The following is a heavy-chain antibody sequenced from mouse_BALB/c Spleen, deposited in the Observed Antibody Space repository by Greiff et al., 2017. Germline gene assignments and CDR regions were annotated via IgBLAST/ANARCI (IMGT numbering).Heavy chain of an antibody. D-gene: IGHD2-4*01. Sequence: EVQVVESGGGLVQPGGSRKLSCAASGFTFSSFGMHWVRQAPEKGLEWVAYISSGSSTIYYADTVKGRFTISRDNPKNTLFLQMTSLRSEDTAMYYCARFYDYDGLSYAMDYWGQGTSVTVSS. V-gene: IGHV5-17*02. CDR1: GFTFSSFG. J-gene: IGHJ4*01. CDR2: ISSGSSTI. CDR3: ARFYDYDGLSYAMDY.